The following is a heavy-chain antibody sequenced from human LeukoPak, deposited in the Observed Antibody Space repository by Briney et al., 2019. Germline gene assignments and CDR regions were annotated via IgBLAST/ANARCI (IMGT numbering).Heavy chain of an antibody. Sequence: GGSLRLSCAASGFSVSSNYMSWVRQAPGKGREGVSVIYSGGSTYYADSVKGRFTVSSDISKNTLYLQMNSLRAEDTAVYYCARSIAAAAHYYYYGMDVWGKGTTVTVSS. J-gene: IGHJ6*04. CDR3: ARSIAAAAHYYYYGMDV. CDR2: IYSGGST. V-gene: IGHV3-53*01. D-gene: IGHD6-13*01. CDR1: GFSVSSNY.